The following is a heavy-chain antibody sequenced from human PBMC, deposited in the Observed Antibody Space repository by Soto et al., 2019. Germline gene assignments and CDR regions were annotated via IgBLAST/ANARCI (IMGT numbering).Heavy chain of an antibody. Sequence: GGSLRLSCAASGFTFSSYGMHWVRQAPGRGLEWVAVISYDGSNKYYADSVKGRFTMSRDNSKNTLYLQMNGLRAEATDVYYRAQGRSRPDHFAYWGQGTLVTVSS. D-gene: IGHD6-6*01. CDR3: AQGRSRPDHFAY. CDR1: GFTFSSYG. J-gene: IGHJ4*02. V-gene: IGHV3-30*18. CDR2: ISYDGSNK.